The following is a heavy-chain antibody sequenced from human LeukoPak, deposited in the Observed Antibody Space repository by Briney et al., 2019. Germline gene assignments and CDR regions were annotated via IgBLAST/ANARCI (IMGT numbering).Heavy chain of an antibody. D-gene: IGHD3-22*01. J-gene: IGHJ4*02. V-gene: IGHV4-61*02. CDR1: GGSISSGSYY. CDR3: ARRGDYYDSSGYYDY. Sequence: SETLSLTCTVSGGSISSGSYYWSWIRQPAGKGLEWIGRIYTSGSTNYNPSLKSRVTISVDTSKNQFSLKLSSVTAADTAVYYCARRGDYYDSSGYYDYWGQGTLVTVSS. CDR2: IYTSGST.